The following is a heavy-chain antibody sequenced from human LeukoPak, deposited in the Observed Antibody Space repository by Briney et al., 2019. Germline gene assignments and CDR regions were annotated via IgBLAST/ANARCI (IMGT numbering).Heavy chain of an antibody. J-gene: IGHJ4*02. CDR3: VYYYGSGSVEY. Sequence: PSETLSLTRTVSGGSITSSNYYWGWVRQPPGKGLEWIGSFYYSGSTNYDPSLKSRVTISVDTSKNQFSLKLSSVTAADTAVYHCVYYYGSGSVEYWGQGTLVTVSS. V-gene: IGHV4-39*01. D-gene: IGHD3-10*01. CDR2: FYYSGST. CDR1: GGSITSSNYY.